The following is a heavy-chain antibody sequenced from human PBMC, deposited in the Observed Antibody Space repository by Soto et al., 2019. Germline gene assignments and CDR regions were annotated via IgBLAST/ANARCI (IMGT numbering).Heavy chain of an antibody. CDR3: ARSTVGDLDC. D-gene: IGHD1-26*01. CDR2: IRSNGRT. J-gene: IGHJ4*02. Sequence: EVQLVESGGGLVQPGGSLELSCAASGFTFSASAMHWVRQASGKGLEWVGRIRSNGRTAYAASMQGRFTISRDDSKNTLYLQMNSLRAEDTAVYYCARSTVGDLDCWGQGTLVTVSS. V-gene: IGHV3-73*02. CDR1: GFTFSASA.